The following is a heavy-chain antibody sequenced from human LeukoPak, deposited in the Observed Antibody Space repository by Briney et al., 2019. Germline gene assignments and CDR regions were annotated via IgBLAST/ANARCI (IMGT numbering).Heavy chain of an antibody. V-gene: IGHV4-30-4*01. CDR2: ISYSGST. D-gene: IGHD1-26*01. J-gene: IGHJ4*02. Sequence: QVQLQESGPGLVKPSQTLSLTCTVSGGSITSDDNYWSWIRQPPGKGLEWIGYISYSGSTFYNPSLKSRVTMSVDTSKNQFSLNLSSVTAADAAVYYCARGELFYDYWGQGTLVTVSS. CDR3: ARGELFYDY. CDR1: GGSITSDDNY.